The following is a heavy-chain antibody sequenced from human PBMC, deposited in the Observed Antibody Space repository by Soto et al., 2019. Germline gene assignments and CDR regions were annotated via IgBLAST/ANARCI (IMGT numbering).Heavy chain of an antibody. Sequence: QVQLQESGPGLVKPSEALSLTCTVSGGSITGYHWSWIRQPPGKGLEWIGYTHGSGITNYNPSLQRRVTISVDTSKNHFSLKLSSVTASDTAVYYCASYIEGGGGRGYWGQGHLLTVSS. D-gene: IGHD1-26*01. CDR3: ASYIEGGGGRGY. CDR1: GGSITGYH. CDR2: THGSGIT. J-gene: IGHJ4*02. V-gene: IGHV4-59*01.